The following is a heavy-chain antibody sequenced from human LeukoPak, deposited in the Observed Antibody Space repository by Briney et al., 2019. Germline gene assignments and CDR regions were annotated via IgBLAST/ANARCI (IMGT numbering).Heavy chain of an antibody. J-gene: IGHJ3*02. Sequence: ASVKVSCKASGYTFTSQYVHWVRQAPGRGLEWMGIINPSGGSTRYAQRFQGSVTMTRDTSTSTVYMELKRLRSEDTAVYYCASWFGENDALDIWGQGTMVTVSS. V-gene: IGHV1-46*01. CDR3: ASWFGENDALDI. CDR1: GYTFTSQY. D-gene: IGHD3-10*01. CDR2: INPSGGST.